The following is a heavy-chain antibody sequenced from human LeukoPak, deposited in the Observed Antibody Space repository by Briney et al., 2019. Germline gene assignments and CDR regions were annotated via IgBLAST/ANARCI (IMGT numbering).Heavy chain of an antibody. J-gene: IGHJ3*02. D-gene: IGHD3-22*01. CDR1: GGTFSSYA. CDR3: ARGRFRTDSSDAFDI. CDR2: IIPIFGIA. Sequence: GASVKVSCKASGGTFSSYAISWVRQAPGQGLEWMGRIIPIFGIANYAQKFQGRVTITADKSTSTAYMELSSLRSEDTAVYYCARGRFRTDSSDAFDIWGQGTMVTVSP. V-gene: IGHV1-69*04.